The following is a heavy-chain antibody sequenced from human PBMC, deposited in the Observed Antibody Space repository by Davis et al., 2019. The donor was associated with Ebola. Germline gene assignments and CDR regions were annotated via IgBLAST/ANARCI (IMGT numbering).Heavy chain of an antibody. CDR2: IWYDGSNK. CDR3: AKMGIYCSSTSCHLDY. D-gene: IGHD2-2*01. Sequence: GESLKISCAASGFTFSSYGMHWVRQAPGKGLEWVAVIWYDGSNKYYADSVKGRFTISRDNSKNTLYLQMNSLRAEDTAVYYCAKMGIYCSSTSCHLDYWGQGTLVTVSS. CDR1: GFTFSSYG. V-gene: IGHV3-30*02. J-gene: IGHJ4*02.